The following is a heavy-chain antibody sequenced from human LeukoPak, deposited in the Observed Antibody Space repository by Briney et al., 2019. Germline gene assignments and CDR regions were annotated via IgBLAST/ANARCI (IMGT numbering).Heavy chain of an antibody. D-gene: IGHD2-15*01. Sequence: GGSLRLSCAASGFTFSSYAMSWVRQAPGKGLEWVSAISGSGGSTYCADSVKGRFTISRDNSKNTLYLQMNSLRAEDTAVYYCAKADRALRYCSGGSCYSELDYWGQGTLVTVSS. CDR2: ISGSGGST. V-gene: IGHV3-23*01. CDR1: GFTFSSYA. J-gene: IGHJ4*02. CDR3: AKADRALRYCSGGSCYSELDY.